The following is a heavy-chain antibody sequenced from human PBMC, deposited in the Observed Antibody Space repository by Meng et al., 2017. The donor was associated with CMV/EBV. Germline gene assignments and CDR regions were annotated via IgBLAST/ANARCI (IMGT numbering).Heavy chain of an antibody. Sequence: GGSLRLSCTVSGGSISSSSYYWGWIRQPPGKGLEWVSYISSSSSTIYYADSVKGRFTISRDNAKNSLYLQMNSLRAEDTAVYYCARGQDWTMIVGHYFDYWGQGTLVTVSS. V-gene: IGHV3-11*04. CDR3: ARGQDWTMIVGHYFDY. CDR1: GGSISSSSYY. J-gene: IGHJ4*02. D-gene: IGHD3-22*01. CDR2: ISSSSSTI.